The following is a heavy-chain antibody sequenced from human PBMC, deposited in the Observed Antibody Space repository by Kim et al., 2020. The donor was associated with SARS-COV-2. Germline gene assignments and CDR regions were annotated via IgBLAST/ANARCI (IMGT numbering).Heavy chain of an antibody. CDR2: ISHDGNAQ. CDR1: GFSFSSCA. V-gene: IGHV3-23*01. J-gene: IGHJ3*01. D-gene: IGHD2-21*01. Sequence: GGSLRLSCTASGFSFSSCAMSWVRQAPGKGLEWVSSISHDGNAQYYAEPVNGRFVISRDNSKNTLFLQMNSLRAEDTAVYYCAKDLWGFGAIDAWGRG. CDR3: AKDLWGFGAIDA.